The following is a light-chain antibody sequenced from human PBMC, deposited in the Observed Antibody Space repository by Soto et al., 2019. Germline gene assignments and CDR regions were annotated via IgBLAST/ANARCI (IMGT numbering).Light chain of an antibody. J-gene: IGKJ5*01. Sequence: IQLPQSPSSLSASVGDRVTITCRASEGIVNYLAWYQQQPGKAPKLLIYGASTLQGGVPSRFTGSGSGTDFTLTISSLKPADFATYHCQQLFRYPLAFGQGTRLEMK. CDR2: GAS. CDR3: QQLFRYPLA. CDR1: EGIVNY. V-gene: IGKV1-9*01.